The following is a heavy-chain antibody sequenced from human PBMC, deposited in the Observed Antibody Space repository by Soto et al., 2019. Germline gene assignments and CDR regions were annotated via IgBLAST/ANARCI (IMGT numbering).Heavy chain of an antibody. CDR1: GFTFSDYY. Sequence: GGSLRLSCAASGFTFSDYYMSWIRQAPGKGLEWVSYISSSSSYTNYADSVKGRFTISRDNAKNSLYLQMNSLRAEDTAVYYCAVSGASGSYNSDYWGQGTLVTLSS. J-gene: IGHJ4*02. D-gene: IGHD3-10*01. CDR3: AVSGASGSYNSDY. CDR2: ISSSSSYT. V-gene: IGHV3-11*03.